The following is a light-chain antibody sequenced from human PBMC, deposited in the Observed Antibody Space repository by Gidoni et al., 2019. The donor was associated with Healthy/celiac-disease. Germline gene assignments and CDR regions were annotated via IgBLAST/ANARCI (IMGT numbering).Light chain of an antibody. V-gene: IGKV1-39*01. Sequence: DIPMTQSPSSLSASVGDRVTITCRASQSISSYLNWYQQKPAKAPKLLIYAASSLQSGVPSRFSGSGSGTDFTLTISSLQPEDFATYYCQQSYSTPLCTFGPGTKVDIK. J-gene: IGKJ3*01. CDR3: QQSYSTPLCT. CDR2: AAS. CDR1: QSISSY.